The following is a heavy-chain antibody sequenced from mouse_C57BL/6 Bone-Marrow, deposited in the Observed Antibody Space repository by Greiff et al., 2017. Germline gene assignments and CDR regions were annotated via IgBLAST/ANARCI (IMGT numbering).Heavy chain of an antibody. J-gene: IGHJ4*01. CDR1: GFTFSSYA. Sequence: EVKLMESGGGLVKPGGSLKLSCAASGFTFSSYAMSWVRQTPEKRLEWVATISDGGSYTYYPDNVKGRFTISRDNAKNNLYLQMSHLKSEDTAMYYCAREGNYDYYAMDYWGQGTSVTVSS. CDR3: AREGNYDYYAMDY. V-gene: IGHV5-4*01. D-gene: IGHD2-1*01. CDR2: ISDGGSYT.